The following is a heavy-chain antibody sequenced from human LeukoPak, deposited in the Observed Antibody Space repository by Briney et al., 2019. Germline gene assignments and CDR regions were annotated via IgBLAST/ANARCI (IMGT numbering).Heavy chain of an antibody. J-gene: IGHJ3*02. CDR3: AKDRRTLSGSDI. V-gene: IGHV3-23*01. D-gene: IGHD2-2*01. CDR2: ISGNGSNA. Sequence: PGGSLRLSCVVSGFTISSYGMSWGSQAPGEGLQWGLGISGNGSNAYYADSLKGRVTISGDTSKNTLYLQLNSLRAEDKAVYSCAKDRRTLSGSDIWGQGTMVTVSS. CDR1: GFTISSYG.